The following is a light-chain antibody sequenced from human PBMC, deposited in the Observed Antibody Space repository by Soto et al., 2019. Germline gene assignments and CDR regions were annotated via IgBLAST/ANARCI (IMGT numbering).Light chain of an antibody. CDR1: SSDVGGYNY. Sequence: QSALTQPASVSGSPGQSITISCAGTSSDVGGYNYVSWYQQHPGKVPRLIISDVNKRPSGVSHRFSGSKSGNTASLTISGLHAEDEAAYYCASFTRSVTVVFGGGTKLTVL. CDR3: ASFTRSVTVV. J-gene: IGLJ2*01. CDR2: DVN. V-gene: IGLV2-14*03.